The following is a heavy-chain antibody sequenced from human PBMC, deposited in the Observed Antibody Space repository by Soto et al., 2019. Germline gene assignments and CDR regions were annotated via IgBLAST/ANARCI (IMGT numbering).Heavy chain of an antibody. V-gene: IGHV1-8*01. Sequence: QVQLVQSGAEVKKPGASVKVSCKASGYTFTSYDINWVRQATGQGLEWMGWMNPNSGNTGYAQKFEGRVTMTRNTSISTAYMELSSLRSEDTAVYYCAGGPHDLWSVYFDYWGQGTLVTVSS. CDR3: AGGPHDLWSVYFDY. CDR2: MNPNSGNT. CDR1: GYTFTSYD. D-gene: IGHD3-3*01. J-gene: IGHJ4*02.